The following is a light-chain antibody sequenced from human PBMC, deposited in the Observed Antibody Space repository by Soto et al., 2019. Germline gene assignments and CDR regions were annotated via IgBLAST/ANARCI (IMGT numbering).Light chain of an antibody. V-gene: IGLV2-23*02. CDR2: AVS. CDR3: CSYAGNTTFK. J-gene: IGLJ2*01. CDR1: NSDVGNYNL. Sequence: QPVLTQPASVSGSPGQRITISCAGTNSDVGNYNLVSWYQHHPDKAPRLIIYAVSKRPSGVSDRFSGSKSGSTASLTISGLQPEDESDYYCCSYAGNTTFKFGGGTQLTVL.